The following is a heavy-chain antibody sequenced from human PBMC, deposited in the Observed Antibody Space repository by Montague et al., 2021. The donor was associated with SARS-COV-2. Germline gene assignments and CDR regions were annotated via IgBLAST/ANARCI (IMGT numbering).Heavy chain of an antibody. CDR2: IWYDGSNQ. V-gene: IGHV3-33*08. J-gene: IGHJ6*02. CDR1: GFTFSSYD. Sequence: SLRLSCAASGFTFSSYDMHWVRQAPGKGLERVAVIWYDGSNQYYGDSVKGRFTISRDNSKNTLYLQMNSLRAEDTAVYYCAREYSAPRWFGEYNRYGMDVWGQGTTVTVS. D-gene: IGHD3-10*01. CDR3: AREYSAPRWFGEYNRYGMDV.